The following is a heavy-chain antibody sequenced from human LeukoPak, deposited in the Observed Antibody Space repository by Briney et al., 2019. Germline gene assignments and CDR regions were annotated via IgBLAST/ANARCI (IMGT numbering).Heavy chain of an antibody. Sequence: ASVKVSCKASGYSFTRNGFSWVRQAPGQGLEWMGWISAYNGNTNYAQNLQDRVTMTTDTSTSTAYMDLRSLRSDDTAVCYCAAGGSGWHDYWGQGTLVTVSS. D-gene: IGHD6-19*01. CDR3: AAGGSGWHDY. CDR2: ISAYNGNT. CDR1: GYSFTRNG. V-gene: IGHV1-18*01. J-gene: IGHJ4*02.